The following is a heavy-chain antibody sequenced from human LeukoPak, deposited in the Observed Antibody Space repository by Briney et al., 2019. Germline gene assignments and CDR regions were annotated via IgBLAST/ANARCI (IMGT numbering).Heavy chain of an antibody. CDR1: GGSFSGYY. Sequence: SETLSLTCAVYGGSFSGYYWSWIRQPPGKGLEWIGEINHSGSTNYNPSLKSRVTISVDTSKNKFSLKLSSVTAADTAVYYCARPSSSWYWYYFDYWGQGTLVTVSS. D-gene: IGHD6-13*01. J-gene: IGHJ4*02. CDR3: ARPSSSWYWYYFDY. V-gene: IGHV4-34*01. CDR2: INHSGST.